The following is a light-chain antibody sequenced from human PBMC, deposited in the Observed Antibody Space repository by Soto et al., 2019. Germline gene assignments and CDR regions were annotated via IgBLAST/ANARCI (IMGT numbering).Light chain of an antibody. V-gene: IGKV3-11*01. CDR3: QHRSNWRMYT. CDR1: QSVAGY. CDR2: DTS. J-gene: IGKJ2*01. Sequence: ELVLTQSPATLSLSPGERATLSCRASQSVAGYLAWYQQKPGQGPRLLIYDTSNRATGAPPRFSGSGSETDFTLTTSSLEPEDFAIYYCQHRSNWRMYTFGQGTKLEIK.